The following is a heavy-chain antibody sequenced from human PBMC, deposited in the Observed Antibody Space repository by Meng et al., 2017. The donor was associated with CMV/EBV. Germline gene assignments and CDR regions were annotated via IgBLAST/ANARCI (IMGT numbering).Heavy chain of an antibody. Sequence: GGSLRLSCAASGFTFSSYSMNWVRQAPGKGLEWVSSTSSSSSYIYYADSVKGRFTISRDNAKNSLYLQMNSLRAEDTAVYYCARPHQTSGYYESYYYYGMDVWGQGTTVTVSS. D-gene: IGHD3-3*01. CDR2: TSSSSSYI. V-gene: IGHV3-21*01. CDR1: GFTFSSYS. CDR3: ARPHQTSGYYESYYYYGMDV. J-gene: IGHJ6*02.